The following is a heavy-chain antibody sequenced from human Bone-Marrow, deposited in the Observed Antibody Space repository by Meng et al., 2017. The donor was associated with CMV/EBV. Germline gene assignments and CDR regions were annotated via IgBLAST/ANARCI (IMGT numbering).Heavy chain of an antibody. J-gene: IGHJ4*02. CDR2: INHSGST. CDR3: ARFLRGS. D-gene: IGHD3-16*01. V-gene: IGHV4-34*01. CDR1: GESFSGYY. Sequence: TQSLTCAVYGESFSGYYWSWIRQPTGKGLEWIGEINHSGSTNYNPSLKSRVTISVDTSKNQFSLKLSSVTAADTAVYYCARFLRGSWGQGTLVTVSS.